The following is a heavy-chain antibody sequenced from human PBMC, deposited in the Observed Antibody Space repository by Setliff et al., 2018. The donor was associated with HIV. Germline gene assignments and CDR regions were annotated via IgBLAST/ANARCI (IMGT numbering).Heavy chain of an antibody. Sequence: GGSLRLSCAASGFIVSSNHMSWVRQAPGKGLEWVSVIYSGGNTYYADSVKGRFTISRDNAKNSLYLQMNSLRAEDTAVYYCARGRGYSYGYNAFDIWGLGTMVTVSS. D-gene: IGHD5-18*01. J-gene: IGHJ3*02. CDR3: ARGRGYSYGYNAFDI. CDR1: GFIVSSNH. V-gene: IGHV3-66*01. CDR2: IYSGGNT.